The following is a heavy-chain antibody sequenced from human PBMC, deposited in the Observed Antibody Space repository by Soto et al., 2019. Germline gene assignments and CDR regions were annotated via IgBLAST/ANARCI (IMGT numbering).Heavy chain of an antibody. Sequence: QVQLQQWGAGLLKPSETLSLTCAVYGGSFGSYYWSWIRQPPGKGLEWIGQINHYGSTDYNPSLKSRVTISVDTSKNHFSLRLSSVTAADTAMYYCATHCSSTSCYYTFDPWGQGTLVTVSS. CDR1: GGSFGSYY. CDR3: ATHCSSTSCYYTFDP. CDR2: INHYGST. D-gene: IGHD2-2*01. J-gene: IGHJ5*02. V-gene: IGHV4-34*01.